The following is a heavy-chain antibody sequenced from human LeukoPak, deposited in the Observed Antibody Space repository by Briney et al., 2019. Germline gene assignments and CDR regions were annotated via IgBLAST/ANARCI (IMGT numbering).Heavy chain of an antibody. J-gene: IGHJ4*02. Sequence: ASVKVSCKASGYTFTSYGISWVRQAPGQGLEWMGWISAYNGNTNYAQKLQGRVTMTTDTSTSTAYMELRSLRSDDTAVYYCARDSRRYYDSSPRGRWIDYWGQGTLVTVSS. V-gene: IGHV1-18*01. D-gene: IGHD3-22*01. CDR1: GYTFTSYG. CDR3: ARDSRRYYDSSPRGRWIDY. CDR2: ISAYNGNT.